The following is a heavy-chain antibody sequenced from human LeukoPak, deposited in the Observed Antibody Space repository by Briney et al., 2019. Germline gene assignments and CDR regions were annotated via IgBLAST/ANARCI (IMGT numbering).Heavy chain of an antibody. Sequence: ASVKVSCKASGYTFTSYYMHWVRQAPGQGLEWMGIINPSGGSTSYAQKFQGRVTMTRDTSTSTDYMELSSLRSEDKAVYYCARRAGYLTDFVYWGQGTLVTVSS. D-gene: IGHD1-14*01. J-gene: IGHJ4*02. V-gene: IGHV1-46*01. CDR2: INPSGGST. CDR1: GYTFTSYY. CDR3: ARRAGYLTDFVY.